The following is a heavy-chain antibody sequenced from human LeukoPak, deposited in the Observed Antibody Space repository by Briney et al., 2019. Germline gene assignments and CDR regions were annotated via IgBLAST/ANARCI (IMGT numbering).Heavy chain of an antibody. CDR3: ARALRIAAAVYWFDP. Sequence: SETLSLTCTVSGYSISSGYYWSWIRQPAGKGLEWIGRIYTSGSTNYNPSLKSRVTMSVDTSKNQFSLKLSSVTAADTAVYYCARALRIAAAVYWFDPWGQGTLVTVSS. J-gene: IGHJ5*02. CDR1: GYSISSGYY. V-gene: IGHV4-4*07. CDR2: IYTSGST. D-gene: IGHD6-13*01.